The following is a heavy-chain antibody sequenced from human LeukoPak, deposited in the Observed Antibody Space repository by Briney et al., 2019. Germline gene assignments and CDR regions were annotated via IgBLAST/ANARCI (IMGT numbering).Heavy chain of an antibody. CDR1: GFTLSSYE. V-gene: IGHV3-48*03. J-gene: IGHJ6*02. CDR2: ISSSGSTI. D-gene: IGHD4-17*01. Sequence: GGSLRLSCAASGFTLSSYEMNWVRQAPGKGLEWVSYISSSGSTIYYADSVKGRFTISRDNAKNSLYLQMNSLRAEDTAVYYCARGGYGDSGYYYYGMDVWGQGTTVTVSS. CDR3: ARGGYGDSGYYYYGMDV.